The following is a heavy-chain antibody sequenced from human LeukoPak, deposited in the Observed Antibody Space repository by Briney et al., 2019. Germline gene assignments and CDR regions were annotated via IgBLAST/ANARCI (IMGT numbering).Heavy chain of an antibody. D-gene: IGHD2-2*01. CDR1: GDSTSGYY. J-gene: IGHJ5*02. V-gene: IGHV4-4*07. Sequence: SETLSLTCTVPGDSTSGYYWSWIRQPAGKGLEWMGRMYTSGSANYNPSLKSRVTMSLDTSKKLFSLQMSSVTAADTAIYYCATERSRGLALWGQGALVIVSS. CDR2: MYTSGSA. CDR3: ATERSRGLAL.